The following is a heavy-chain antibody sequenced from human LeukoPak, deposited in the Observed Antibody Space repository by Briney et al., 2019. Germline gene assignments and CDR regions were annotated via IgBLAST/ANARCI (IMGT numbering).Heavy chain of an antibody. Sequence: GASVKVSCKTSGYSFTDYYMHWVRQAPGQGLEWMGWINPNSGGTSSAHKFQGRVTMTRDTSITTVYMEVSWLTSDDTAIYYCARADRLDGGPYLIGPWGQGTLVTVSS. CDR3: ARADRLDGGPYLIGP. CDR2: INPNSGGT. CDR1: GYSFTDYY. D-gene: IGHD2-21*01. J-gene: IGHJ5*02. V-gene: IGHV1-2*02.